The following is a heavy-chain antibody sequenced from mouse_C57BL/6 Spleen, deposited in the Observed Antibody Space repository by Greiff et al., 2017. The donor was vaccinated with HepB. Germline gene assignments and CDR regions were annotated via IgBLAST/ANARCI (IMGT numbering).Heavy chain of an antibody. CDR1: GYTFTSYG. CDR3: ARALLGPSYAMDY. V-gene: IGHV1-81*01. D-gene: IGHD4-1*01. CDR2: IYPRSGNT. J-gene: IGHJ4*01. Sequence: VQLQQSGAELARPGASVKLSCKASGYTFTSYGISWVKQRTGQGLEWIGEIYPRSGNTYYNEKVKGKATLTADKSSSTADMELRSLTSEDSAVYFCARALLGPSYAMDYWGQGTSVTVSS.